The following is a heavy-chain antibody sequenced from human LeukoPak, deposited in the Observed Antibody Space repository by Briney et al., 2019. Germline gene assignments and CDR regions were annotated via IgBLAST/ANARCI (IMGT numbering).Heavy chain of an antibody. V-gene: IGHV3-23*01. J-gene: IGHJ5*02. CDR2: ISGSGDIT. CDR3: AKFPGVAVTGMGNWLDP. CDR1: GFTFSSYA. D-gene: IGHD6-19*01. Sequence: GGSLTLSCAASGFTFSSYAMNWVRLAPGKGLEWVSAISGSGDITYDADSVKGRFTISRDNSKNTLYLQMNSLRDEDTAIYYCAKFPGVAVTGMGNWLDPWGQGTLVTVSS.